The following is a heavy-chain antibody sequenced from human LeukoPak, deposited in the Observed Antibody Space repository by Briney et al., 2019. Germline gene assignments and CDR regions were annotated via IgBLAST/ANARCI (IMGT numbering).Heavy chain of an antibody. Sequence: SETLSLTCAVYGGSFSGYYWSWIRQPPGKGLEWIGEINHSGSTNYNPSLTSRVTISVDTSKNQFSLKLSSVTAADTAVYYCARDQQRPYYYYYGMDVWGKGTTVTVSS. J-gene: IGHJ6*04. CDR2: INHSGST. V-gene: IGHV4-34*01. CDR1: GGSFSGYY. CDR3: ARDQQRPYYYYYGMDV. D-gene: IGHD6-25*01.